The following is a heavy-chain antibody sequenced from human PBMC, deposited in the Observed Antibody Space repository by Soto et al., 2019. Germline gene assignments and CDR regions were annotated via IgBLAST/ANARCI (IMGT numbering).Heavy chain of an antibody. V-gene: IGHV5-51*01. D-gene: IGHD3-16*02. CDR2: IYPGDSDT. Sequence: GESLKISCKGSGYSFTSYWIGWVRQMPGKGLEWMGIIYPGDSDTRYSPSFQGQVTISADKSISTAYLQWSSLKASDTAMYYCARQITFGGVIVNNWFDPWGQGTLVTVSS. CDR3: ARQITFGGVIVNNWFDP. J-gene: IGHJ5*02. CDR1: GYSFTSYW.